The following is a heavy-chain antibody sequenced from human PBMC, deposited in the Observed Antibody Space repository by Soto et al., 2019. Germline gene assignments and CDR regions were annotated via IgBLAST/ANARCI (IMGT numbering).Heavy chain of an antibody. CDR2: IYYSGST. Sequence: PSETLSLTCTGSGGSISSYYWSWIRQPPGKGLEWIGYIYYSGSTNYNPSLKSRVTISVDTSQNQFSLKLSSVTAADTAVYYCARDYRAKRFRQFDYWGQRTLVTVS. CDR3: ARDYRAKRFRQFDY. D-gene: IGHD3-10*01. CDR1: GGSISSYY. J-gene: IGHJ4*02. V-gene: IGHV4-59*01.